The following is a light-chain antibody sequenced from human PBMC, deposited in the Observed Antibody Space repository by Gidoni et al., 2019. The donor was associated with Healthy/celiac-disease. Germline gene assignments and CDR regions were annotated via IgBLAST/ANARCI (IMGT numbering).Light chain of an antibody. CDR1: QSIGVW. Sequence: DIQMTQSPSSVSVSVGDSVTISCRASQSIGVWLAWYPQRHGNAANLLIYSASILHRGVPSRFSGAGSGTHFTLTISSLQPEDVGTYIGLQADSFPRTFGQGTRLEI. J-gene: IGKJ5*01. V-gene: IGKV1-12*01. CDR2: SAS. CDR3: LQADSFPRT.